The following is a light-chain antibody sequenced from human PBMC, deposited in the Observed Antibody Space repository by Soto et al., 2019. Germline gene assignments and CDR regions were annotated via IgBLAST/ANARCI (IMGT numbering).Light chain of an antibody. CDR3: QQYCSSPPYT. J-gene: IGKJ2*01. V-gene: IGKV3-20*01. CDR1: HSVSSSY. Sequence: EMVLTQSPGTLSLSPGERATLSCRASHSVSSSYLAWYLQKPGQAPRLLIYGAPSRATGLPHKFCGSGSGRNLTLTISSLEHEDVAVYYCQQYCSSPPYTFGQGTKLEIK. CDR2: GAP.